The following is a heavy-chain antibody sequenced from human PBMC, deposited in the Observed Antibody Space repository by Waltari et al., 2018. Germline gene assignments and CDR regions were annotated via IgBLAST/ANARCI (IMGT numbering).Heavy chain of an antibody. J-gene: IGHJ4*02. V-gene: IGHV5-10-1*03. CDR1: GYSFTDYW. Sequence: DVQLVQSGTEVKKPGESLTISWKGSGYSFTDYWISRVRHKPGKGLEWVGLFVPNAPSHTSSPSFQGHVTMSTAKPTKPAYLQWSSLQASDTAIYYCARRDYSGYDETFDHWGQGTQVTVSS. CDR3: ARRDYSGYDETFDH. CDR2: FVPNAPSH. D-gene: IGHD5-12*01.